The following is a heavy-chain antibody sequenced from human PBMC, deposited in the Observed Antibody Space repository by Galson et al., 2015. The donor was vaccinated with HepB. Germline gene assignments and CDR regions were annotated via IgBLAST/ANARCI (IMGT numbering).Heavy chain of an antibody. CDR2: INPNSGGT. Sequence: SVKVSCKASGYTFTGYYMHWVRQAPGQGLEWMGWINPNSGGTNYAQKFQGRVTMTRDTSISTAYMELSRLRSDDTAVYYCAREEDYYGSGSYYNYYYYYYGMDVWGQGTTVTVSS. J-gene: IGHJ6*02. V-gene: IGHV1-2*02. D-gene: IGHD3-10*01. CDR1: GYTFTGYY. CDR3: AREEDYYGSGSYYNYYYYYYGMDV.